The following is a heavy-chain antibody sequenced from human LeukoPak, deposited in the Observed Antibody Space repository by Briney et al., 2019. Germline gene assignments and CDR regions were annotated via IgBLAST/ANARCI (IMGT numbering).Heavy chain of an antibody. J-gene: IGHJ4*02. CDR3: AKALGYCSSTSCYPLFDY. CDR1: GFTFSSYA. V-gene: IGHV3-23*01. CDR2: ISGSGGST. Sequence: GGSLRLSCAASGFTFSSYAMSWVRQAPGKGREWVSAISGSGGSTYYADSVKGRFTISRDNSKYTLYLQMNSLRAEDTAVYYCAKALGYCSSTSCYPLFDYWGQGTLVTVSS. D-gene: IGHD2-2*01.